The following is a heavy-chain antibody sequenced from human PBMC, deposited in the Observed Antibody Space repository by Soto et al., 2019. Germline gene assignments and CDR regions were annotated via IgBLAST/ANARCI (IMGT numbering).Heavy chain of an antibody. CDR1: GYSFTIYW. CDR2: IDPSDSYT. J-gene: IGHJ3*02. CDR3: ARPVYGDYPARGDDAFDI. Sequence: PGESLKISCKGSGYSFTIYWISWVRQMPGKGLEWMGRIDPSDSYTNYSPSFQGHVTISADKSISTAYLQWSSLKASDTAMYYCARPVYGDYPARGDDAFDIWGQGTMVTVSS. V-gene: IGHV5-10-1*01. D-gene: IGHD4-17*01.